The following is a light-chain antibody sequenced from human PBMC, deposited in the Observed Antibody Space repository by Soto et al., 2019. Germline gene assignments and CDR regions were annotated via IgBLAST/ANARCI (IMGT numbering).Light chain of an antibody. CDR2: DTF. CDR3: QQRSNWLPIT. Sequence: EIVLTQSPATLSLSPGERATLSCRASQSVSNYLAWYQQKPGQAPRLLIYDTFNRATGIPARFSGSGSGTDFTLTISSLEPGDSAVYYCQQRSNWLPITFGQGTRLEIK. CDR1: QSVSNY. V-gene: IGKV3-11*01. J-gene: IGKJ5*01.